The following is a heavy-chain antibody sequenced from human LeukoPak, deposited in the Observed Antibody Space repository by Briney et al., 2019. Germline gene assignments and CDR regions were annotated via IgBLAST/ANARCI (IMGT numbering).Heavy chain of an antibody. D-gene: IGHD6-19*01. V-gene: IGHV3-23*01. CDR1: GFMFSTYA. J-gene: IGHJ4*02. CDR3: AKETTVAGFYPYFDY. Sequence: GGSLRLSCAGSGFMFSTYAMSWVRQAPGQGLEWISGISGTGGSTYYADSVKGRFTISRDNSKNTLYLQMSSLRAEDTAVYYCAKETTVAGFYPYFDYWGQGTLVTVSS. CDR2: ISGTGGST.